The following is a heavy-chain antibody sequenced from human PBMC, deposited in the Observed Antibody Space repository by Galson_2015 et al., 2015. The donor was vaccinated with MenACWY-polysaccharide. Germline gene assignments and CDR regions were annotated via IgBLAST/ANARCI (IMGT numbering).Heavy chain of an antibody. Sequence: QMSGKGLEWMGVIFPGDSQTIYSPSFQGQVIISVDKSINTAYLQWGGLKASDTAMYYCVRDGGFYASDIYYNDYYGLDVWGQGTTVTVS. CDR3: VRDGGFYASDIYYNDYYGLDV. J-gene: IGHJ6*02. D-gene: IGHD3-10*01. CDR2: IFPGDSQT. V-gene: IGHV5-51*01.